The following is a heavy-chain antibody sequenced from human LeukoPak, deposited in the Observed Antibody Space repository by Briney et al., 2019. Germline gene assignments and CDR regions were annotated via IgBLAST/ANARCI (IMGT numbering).Heavy chain of an antibody. CDR3: ARVNGGHYYYDSSGPFDY. CDR1: GYTFTSYY. Sequence: GASVKVSCKASGYTFTSYYMHWVRQAPGQGLEWMGWISAYNGNTNYAQKLQGRVTMTTDTSTSTAYMELRSLRSDDTAVYYCARVNGGHYYYDSSGPFDYWGQGTLVTVSS. CDR2: ISAYNGNT. D-gene: IGHD3-22*01. V-gene: IGHV1-18*04. J-gene: IGHJ4*02.